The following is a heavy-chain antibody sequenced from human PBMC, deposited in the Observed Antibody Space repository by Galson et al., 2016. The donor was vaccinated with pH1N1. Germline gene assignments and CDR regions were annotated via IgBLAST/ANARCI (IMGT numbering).Heavy chain of an antibody. D-gene: IGHD1-26*01. J-gene: IGHJ6*03. V-gene: IGHV3-7*01. Sequence: SLRLSCAASGFTFSNYWMSWVRQAPGKGLEWVANIKQDGGVKYYVDSVKGRFTISRDNANNSLYLQTNSLRAEDTALYYCARDPGRPRLYYMDVWGKGTTVTVSS. CDR1: GFTFSNYW. CDR2: IKQDGGVK. CDR3: ARDPGRPRLYYMDV.